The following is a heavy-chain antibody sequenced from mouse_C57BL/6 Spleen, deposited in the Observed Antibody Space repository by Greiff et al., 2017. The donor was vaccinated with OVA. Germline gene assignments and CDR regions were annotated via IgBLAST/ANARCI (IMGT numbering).Heavy chain of an antibody. CDR3: AREDYYGSSYWYFDV. J-gene: IGHJ1*03. CDR1: GYTFTDHT. V-gene: IGHV1-78*01. CDR2: IYPGDGRT. D-gene: IGHD1-1*01. Sequence: QVQLQQSDAELVKPGASVKISCKVSGYTFTDHTIHWMKQRPEQGLEWIGYIYPGDGRTKYNEKFKGKATLTADKSSSTAYMQLNSLTSEDSAVYFCAREDYYGSSYWYFDVWGTGTTVTVSS.